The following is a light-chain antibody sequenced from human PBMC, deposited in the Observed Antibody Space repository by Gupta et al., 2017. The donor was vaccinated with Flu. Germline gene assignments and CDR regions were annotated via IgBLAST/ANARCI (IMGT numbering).Light chain of an antibody. CDR1: SGSIASYS. J-gene: IGLJ2*01. Sequence: NFLLTQPHSVSESSGSTVPIPCIRSSGSIASYSVHCYQQHPGTPPTNVIYDDDERPSGVPDRVSGSSDSASNAASLTISGLKAEDEADYYCQSDDSSDHVVFGGGTRLTVL. CDR3: QSDDSSDHVV. V-gene: IGLV6-57*01. CDR2: DDD.